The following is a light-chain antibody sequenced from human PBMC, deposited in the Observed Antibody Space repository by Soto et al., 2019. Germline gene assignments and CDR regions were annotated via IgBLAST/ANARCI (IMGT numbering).Light chain of an antibody. V-gene: IGKV3-15*01. Sequence: EIVMTQSPATLSVSPGERATLSCRASQSVSSNLAWYQQKPGQAPRHLIYGASTRATGIPARFSGSGSGTEFTLTISILQSEDVAVYYCQQYNNCPPLFTFGPGTKVDIK. J-gene: IGKJ3*01. CDR3: QQYNNCPPLFT. CDR1: QSVSSN. CDR2: GAS.